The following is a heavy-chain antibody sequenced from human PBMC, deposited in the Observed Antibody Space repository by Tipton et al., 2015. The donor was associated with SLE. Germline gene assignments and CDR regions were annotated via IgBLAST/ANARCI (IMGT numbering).Heavy chain of an antibody. V-gene: IGHV3-7*03. J-gene: IGHJ4*02. Sequence: SLRLSCAASGFTFSDYWMTWVRQAPGKGLEWVANINQDGSEKYLVDSVKGRFTISRDNAKNSLYLQMNSPSAEDTAIYYCTRHLIGIRALDYWGQGALVTVSS. CDR3: TRHLIGIRALDY. CDR2: INQDGSEK. CDR1: GFTFSDYW. D-gene: IGHD3-10*01.